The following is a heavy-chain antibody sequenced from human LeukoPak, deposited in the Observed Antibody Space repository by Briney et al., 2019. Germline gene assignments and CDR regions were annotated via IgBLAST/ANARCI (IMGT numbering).Heavy chain of an antibody. CDR3: ARAPGSAASIYYYYYMDV. D-gene: IGHD2-2*01. CDR1: GGSIGSYY. V-gene: IGHV4-59*01. CDR2: IYYSGST. J-gene: IGHJ6*03. Sequence: SETLSLTCTVSGGSIGSYYWSWMRQPPGKGLEWIGYIYYSGSTNYNTPLKSRVTISVDTSKNQFSLKLSSVTAADTAVYYCARAPGSAASIYYYYYMDVWGKGTTVTVSS.